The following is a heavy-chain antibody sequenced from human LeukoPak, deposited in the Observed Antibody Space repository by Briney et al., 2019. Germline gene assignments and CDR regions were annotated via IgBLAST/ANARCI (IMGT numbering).Heavy chain of an antibody. CDR2: IKQDGSEK. CDR1: GFTFSSYW. J-gene: IGHJ4*02. D-gene: IGHD2-2*01. Sequence: GGSLRLSCAASGFTFSSYWMSWVRQAPGKGLEWVANIKQDGSEKYYVDSVKGRFAISRDNAKNSLYLQMNSLRAEDTAVYYCASESEQVVPAAMNYWGQGTLVTVSS. V-gene: IGHV3-7*01. CDR3: ASESEQVVPAAMNY.